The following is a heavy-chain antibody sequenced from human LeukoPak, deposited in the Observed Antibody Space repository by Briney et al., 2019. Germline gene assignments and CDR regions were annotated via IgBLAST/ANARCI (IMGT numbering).Heavy chain of an antibody. Sequence: SETLSLTCTVSVYSISSGYYWGWIRQPPGKGLEWIGSIYYSGSTYYNPSLKSRVTISVDTSKNQFSLKLSSVTAADTAVYYCAREGGLEYYDSSGYYDWFDPWGQGTLVTVSS. V-gene: IGHV4-38-2*02. CDR1: VYSISSGYY. CDR2: IYYSGST. J-gene: IGHJ5*02. D-gene: IGHD3-22*01. CDR3: AREGGLEYYDSSGYYDWFDP.